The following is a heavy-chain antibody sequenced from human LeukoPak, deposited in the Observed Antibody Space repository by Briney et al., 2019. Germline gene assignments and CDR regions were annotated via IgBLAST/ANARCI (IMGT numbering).Heavy chain of an antibody. V-gene: IGHV4-61*02. CDR3: ARVGIAMVLDY. CDR2: IYTSGST. Sequence: SQTLSLTCTVSGVSISSGSYYYSWIRQPAGKGLEWIGRIYTSGSTNYNPSLKSRVTISVDTSKNQFSLKLSSVTAADTAVYYCARVGIAMVLDYWGQGTLVTVSS. D-gene: IGHD5-18*01. CDR1: GVSISSGSYY. J-gene: IGHJ4*02.